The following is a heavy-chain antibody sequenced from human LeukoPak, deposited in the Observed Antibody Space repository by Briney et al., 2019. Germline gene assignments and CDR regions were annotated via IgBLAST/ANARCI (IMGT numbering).Heavy chain of an antibody. CDR2: MSPNSGNT. J-gene: IGHJ4*02. Sequence: GASVKVSCKASGYTFTSYDINWVRQATGQGLEWVGWMSPNSGNTGSAQKFQGRVTMTRNTSISTAYMELSSLRSEDTAVYYCASLQKQVWGQGTLVTVSS. V-gene: IGHV1-8*01. CDR1: GYTFTSYD. CDR3: ASLQKQV.